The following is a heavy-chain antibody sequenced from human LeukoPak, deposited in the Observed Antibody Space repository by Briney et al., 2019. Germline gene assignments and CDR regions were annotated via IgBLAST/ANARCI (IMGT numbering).Heavy chain of an antibody. CDR2: INPNSGDT. CDR1: GYTFTYYY. D-gene: IGHD3-10*01. Sequence: ASVTVCCKAAGYTFTYYYMQGVRQAPGQGREWMGGINPNSGDTHYAQKYQGRVTMTRDTSISTAYMELSRLRSDDTAVYYCARTYYYGSGIYSEGASNIWGQGTMVTVSS. V-gene: IGHV1-2*02. CDR3: ARTYYYGSGIYSEGASNI. J-gene: IGHJ3*02.